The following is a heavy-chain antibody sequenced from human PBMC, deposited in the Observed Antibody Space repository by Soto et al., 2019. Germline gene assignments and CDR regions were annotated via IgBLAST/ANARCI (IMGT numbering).Heavy chain of an antibody. V-gene: IGHV4-39*01. CDR3: ARLAKGGTTYGYLEY. D-gene: IGHD2-8*01. Sequence: SETLSLTCTVSGGSISSSSYYWGWIRQPPGKGLEWIASISYSGSTYYSLSLKSRVTISVDTSKNQFSLKLTSVTAADTAVYYCARLAKGGTTYGYLEYWGQGTLVTISS. J-gene: IGHJ4*02. CDR2: ISYSGST. CDR1: GGSISSSSYY.